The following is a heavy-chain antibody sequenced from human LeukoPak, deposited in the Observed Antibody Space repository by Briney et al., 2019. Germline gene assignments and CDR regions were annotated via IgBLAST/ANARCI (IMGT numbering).Heavy chain of an antibody. J-gene: IGHJ4*02. Sequence: GGSLRLSCAASGFTFSSYAMHWVRQAPGKGLEYVSAISSNGGSTYYANSVKGRFTISRDNSKNTLYLQMGSLRVEDTAVYYCARHVVAVGFDYWGQGTLVTVSS. CDR3: ARHVVAVGFDY. V-gene: IGHV3-64*01. D-gene: IGHD3-22*01. CDR2: ISSNGGST. CDR1: GFTFSSYA.